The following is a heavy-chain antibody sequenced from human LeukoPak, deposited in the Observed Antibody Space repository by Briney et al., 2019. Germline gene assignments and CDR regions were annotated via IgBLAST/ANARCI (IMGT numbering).Heavy chain of an antibody. V-gene: IGHV4-31*03. Sequence: SQTLSLTCTVSGDSISSGGYYWSWIRQHPGKGLEWIGYIYYSGSTNYNPSLKSRVTISVDTSKNQFSLKLSSVTAADTAVYYCARRKWELLLGFDSWGQGTLVTVSS. CDR3: ARRKWELLLGFDS. D-gene: IGHD1-26*01. CDR2: IYYSGST. CDR1: GDSISSGGYY. J-gene: IGHJ4*02.